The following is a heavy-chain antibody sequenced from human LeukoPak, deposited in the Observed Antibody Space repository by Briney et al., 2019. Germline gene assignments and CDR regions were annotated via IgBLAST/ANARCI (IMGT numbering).Heavy chain of an antibody. CDR2: IYYSGST. J-gene: IGHJ4*02. CDR3: ARVRGDCSSTSCYPTHFDY. V-gene: IGHV4-59*01. CDR1: GGSISSYY. D-gene: IGHD2-2*01. Sequence: SETLSLTCTVSGGSISSYYWSWIRQPPGKGLELIGYIYYSGSTNYNPSLKSRVTISVDTSKNQFSLKLSSVTAADTAVYYCARVRGDCSSTSCYPTHFDYWGQGTLVTVSS.